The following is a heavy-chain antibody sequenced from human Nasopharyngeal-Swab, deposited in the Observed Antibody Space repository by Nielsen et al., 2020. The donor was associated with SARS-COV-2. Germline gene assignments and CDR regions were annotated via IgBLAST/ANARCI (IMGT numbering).Heavy chain of an antibody. CDR3: AAVSKVGVTSWALGDWFDP. CDR1: GCTLTELS. Sequence: ASVKVSCKVSGCTLTELSMHWVRQAPGKGLEWMGGFDPEDGETIYAQKFQGRVTMTEDTSTDTAYMELSSLRSEDTAVYYCAAVSKVGVTSWALGDWFDPWGQGTLVTVSS. V-gene: IGHV1-24*01. D-gene: IGHD1-26*01. CDR2: FDPEDGET. J-gene: IGHJ5*02.